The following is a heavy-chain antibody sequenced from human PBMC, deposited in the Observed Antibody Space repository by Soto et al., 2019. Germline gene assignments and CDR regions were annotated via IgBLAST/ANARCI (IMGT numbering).Heavy chain of an antibody. CDR2: INPNSGDT. V-gene: IGHV1-2*02. CDR3: ARVKNYYDSSGPFDY. D-gene: IGHD3-22*01. Sequence: ASAKVSCKASGYTFSGFFLHWVRQAPGQGLEWMGWINPNSGDTNYAQKFQGRVTMTRDTSINTAYMELSRLSSDDTAVYYCARVKNYYDSSGPFDYWGQGTLVTVSS. J-gene: IGHJ4*02. CDR1: GYTFSGFF.